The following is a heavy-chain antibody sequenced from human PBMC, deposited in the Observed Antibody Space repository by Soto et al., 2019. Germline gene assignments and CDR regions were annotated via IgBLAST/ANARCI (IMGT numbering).Heavy chain of an antibody. V-gene: IGHV3-66*01. J-gene: IGHJ4*02. CDR1: GFTVGSAY. CDR3: ARDPWVGDIGDY. CDR2: IYSGGNT. D-gene: IGHD4-17*01. Sequence: DVQLVESGGGLVLRGESLRLSCAASGFTVGSAYMSWVRQAPGKGLEWVAGIYSGGNTYYADYVKGRFTISRDTSKNRLYLQMNSLRAEDAAIYYCARDPWVGDIGDYWGQGTLVTVSS.